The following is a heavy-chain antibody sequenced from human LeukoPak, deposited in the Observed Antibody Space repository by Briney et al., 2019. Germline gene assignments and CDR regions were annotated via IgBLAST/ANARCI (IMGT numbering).Heavy chain of an antibody. CDR3: AGSGSPGDY. CDR1: GFNFSDYY. D-gene: IGHD3-10*01. J-gene: IGHJ4*02. Sequence: GGSLRLSCVGSGFNFSDYYMSWIRQAPGKGLEWISYISPNDVNRYYVDAVKGRFTVSRDDAKNSLFLQMKSLRVEDTAVYCCAGSGSPGDYWGQGTLVTVSS. CDR2: ISPNDVNR. V-gene: IGHV3-11*01.